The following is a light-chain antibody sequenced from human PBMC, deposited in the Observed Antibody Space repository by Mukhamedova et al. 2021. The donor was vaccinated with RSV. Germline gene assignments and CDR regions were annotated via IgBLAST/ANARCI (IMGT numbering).Light chain of an antibody. Sequence: QQHPGKAPKLIIFEVTNRPSGASNHFSGSKSVNTASLTISGLQPGDEAHYYCSSYTRSNTQVFGTGTNVTVL. J-gene: IGLJ1*01. V-gene: IGLV2-14*01. CDR2: EVT. CDR3: SSYTRSNTQV.